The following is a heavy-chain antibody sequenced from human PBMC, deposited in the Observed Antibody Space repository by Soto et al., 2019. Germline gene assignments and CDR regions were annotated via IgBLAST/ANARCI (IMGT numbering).Heavy chain of an antibody. J-gene: IGHJ3*02. CDR2: IYPGDSDT. V-gene: IGHV5-51*01. Sequence: GESLKISCKGSGYSFTSYWTGWVRQMPGKGLEWMGIIYPGDSDTRYSPSFQGQVTISANKSISTAYLQWSSLKASDTAMYYCASSPGSAYDAFDIWGQGTMVTVSS. D-gene: IGHD6-6*01. CDR3: ASSPGSAYDAFDI. CDR1: GYSFTSYW.